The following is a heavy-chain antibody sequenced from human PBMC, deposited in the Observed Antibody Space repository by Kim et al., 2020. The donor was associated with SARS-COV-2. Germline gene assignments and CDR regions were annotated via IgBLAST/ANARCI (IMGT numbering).Heavy chain of an antibody. V-gene: IGHV3-23*01. Sequence: GGSLRLSCAASGFTFGIYAMSWVRQAPGKGLEWVSTIGGNGGDTFYADSVKGRFTISRDDSKNTLYLQMFSLRAEDTAMYYCARRPGVRAAGTARFDPWGQGTLVTVSS. CDR2: IGGNGGDT. J-gene: IGHJ5*02. CDR1: GFTFGIYA. CDR3: ARRPGVRAAGTARFDP. D-gene: IGHD6-13*01.